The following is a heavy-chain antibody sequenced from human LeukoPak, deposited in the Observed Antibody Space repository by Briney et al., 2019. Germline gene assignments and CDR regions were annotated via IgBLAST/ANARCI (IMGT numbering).Heavy chain of an antibody. CDR3: ARTSIAARPFDY. CDR1: GGSFSGYY. Sequence: PSETLSLTCAVYGGSFSGYYWSWIRQPPGKGLEWIGEINHSGSTNYNPSLKSRVTISVDTSKNQFSLKLSSVTAADTAVYYCARTSIAARPFDYWGQGTLVTVSS. V-gene: IGHV4-34*01. J-gene: IGHJ4*02. CDR2: INHSGST. D-gene: IGHD6-6*01.